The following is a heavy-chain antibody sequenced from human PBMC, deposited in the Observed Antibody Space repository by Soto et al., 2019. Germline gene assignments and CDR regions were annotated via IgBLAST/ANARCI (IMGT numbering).Heavy chain of an antibody. CDR3: ARDLFGEDGAGYFDY. J-gene: IGHJ4*02. Sequence: QVHVVQSGVEVKKTGASVKVSCKASGSSFSTYGISWLRQAPGQGLEWLGWISGLNGNTNYAQSIQGRVSITTDTSTSTADMLLRSLGFDDSAMYYCARDLFGEDGAGYFDYCGQGTLVTVSS. CDR2: ISGLNGNT. D-gene: IGHD3-10*01. CDR1: GSSFSTYG. V-gene: IGHV1-18*01.